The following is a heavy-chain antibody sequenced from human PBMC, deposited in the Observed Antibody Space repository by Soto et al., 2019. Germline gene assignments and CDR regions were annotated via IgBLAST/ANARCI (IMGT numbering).Heavy chain of an antibody. CDR1: GGSISSGNFY. CDR3: ARPIEGGSSGYHH. J-gene: IGHJ5*02. V-gene: IGHV4-39*01. D-gene: IGHD3-22*01. CDR2: FYYTGST. Sequence: KTSETLSLTCTVSGGSISSGNFYWAWIRQPPGKGLEWIGSFYYTGSTYYTPSLKSRATIFVDTSKNQIFLKLSSVTAADTAVYYCARPIEGGSSGYHHWGQGTLVTVSS.